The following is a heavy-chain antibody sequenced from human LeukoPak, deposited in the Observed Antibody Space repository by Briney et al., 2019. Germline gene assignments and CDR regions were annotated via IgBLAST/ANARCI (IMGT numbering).Heavy chain of an antibody. CDR2: LKSNTDGGTT. Sequence: GGSLRLSCAASGFTFSYAWMSWVRQAPGKGLEWVSRLKSNTDGGTTDYAAPVKGRFTISRDDSKNMLFLQMNSLETEDTAVYFCTLTHYDILTGDNWFDPWGPGTLVTVSS. D-gene: IGHD3-9*01. V-gene: IGHV3-15*01. J-gene: IGHJ5*02. CDR1: GFTFSYAW. CDR3: TLTHYDILTGDNWFDP.